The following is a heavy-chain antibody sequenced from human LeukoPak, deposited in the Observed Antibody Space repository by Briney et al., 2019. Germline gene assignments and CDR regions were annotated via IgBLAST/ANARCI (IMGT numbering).Heavy chain of an antibody. CDR2: IYHSGST. Sequence: PSETLSLTCAVSGYSISSGYYWGWIRQPLGKGLEWIGSIYHSGSTYYNPSLKSRVTISVDTSKNQFSLKLSSVTAADTAVYYCASQIIAVAGTIDYWGQGTLVTVSS. J-gene: IGHJ4*02. CDR1: GYSISSGYY. V-gene: IGHV4-38-2*01. D-gene: IGHD6-19*01. CDR3: ASQIIAVAGTIDY.